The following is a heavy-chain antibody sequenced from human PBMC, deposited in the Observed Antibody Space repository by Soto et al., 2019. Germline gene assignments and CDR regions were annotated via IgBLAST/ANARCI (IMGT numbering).Heavy chain of an antibody. Sequence: ASVKVSCKASGYTFTSYAMHWVRRAPGQRLEWMGWINAGNGNTKYSQKFQGRVTITRDTSASTAYMELSSLRSEDTAVYYCARNIGYCSGGSCYLYNWFDPWGQGTLVTVSS. CDR3: ARNIGYCSGGSCYLYNWFDP. CDR1: GYTFTSYA. D-gene: IGHD2-15*01. J-gene: IGHJ5*02. CDR2: INAGNGNT. V-gene: IGHV1-3*01.